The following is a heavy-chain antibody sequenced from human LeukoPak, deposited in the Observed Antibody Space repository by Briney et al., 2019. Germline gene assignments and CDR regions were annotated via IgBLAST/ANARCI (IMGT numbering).Heavy chain of an antibody. CDR2: IKRKTDGGAT. V-gene: IGHV3-15*01. CDR1: GFTFSSYW. J-gene: IGHJ5*02. D-gene: IGHD3-16*02. CDR3: TTLYHFDP. Sequence: PGGSLRLSCAASGFTFSSYWMGWVRQAPGKGLEWVGQIKRKTDGGATDYGGPVKGRFTISRDDSKNTLYLQMNSLQTEDTAVYYCTTLYHFDPWGQGTLATVSS.